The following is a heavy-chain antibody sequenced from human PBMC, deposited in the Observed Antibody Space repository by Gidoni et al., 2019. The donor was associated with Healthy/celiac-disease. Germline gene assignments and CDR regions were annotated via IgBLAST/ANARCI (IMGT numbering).Heavy chain of an antibody. V-gene: IGHV1-3*01. CDR2: INAGNGNT. Sequence: QVQLVQSGAEVKKPGASVKVSCKASGYTFTSYAMHWVRQAPGQRLEWMGWINAGNGNTKYSQKFQGRVTITRDTSASTAYMELSSLRSEDTAVYYCARDAPFHPDWFDPWGQGTLVTVSS. CDR3: ARDAPFHPDWFDP. J-gene: IGHJ5*02. CDR1: GYTFTSYA.